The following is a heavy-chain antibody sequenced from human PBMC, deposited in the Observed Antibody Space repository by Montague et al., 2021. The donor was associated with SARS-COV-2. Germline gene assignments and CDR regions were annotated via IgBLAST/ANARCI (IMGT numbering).Heavy chain of an antibody. V-gene: IGHV2-5*08. Sequence: PALVKPTQTLTLTCTFSGFSLSTSGMCVGWIRQPPGKALEWLALXXWNDDKRYSPSLRSRLTITKDTSKNQVVLTMTNMDPVDTATYYCAHRPGIAVAGGAFDIWGQGTMVTVSS. CDR2: XXWNDDK. J-gene: IGHJ3*02. CDR1: GFSLSTSGMC. D-gene: IGHD6-19*01. CDR3: AHRPGIAVAGGAFDI.